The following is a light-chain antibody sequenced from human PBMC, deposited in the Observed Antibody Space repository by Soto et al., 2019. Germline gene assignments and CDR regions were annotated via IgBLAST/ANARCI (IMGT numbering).Light chain of an antibody. CDR3: QQYDNLPPLT. Sequence: DIQMTQSPSSLSASVGDRVTITCQASQDISNYLNWYQQKPGKAPKLLIYDASNLETGVPSRFSGGGSGTDFTFTSSSLQPQDIATYYCQQYDNLPPLTFGGGTKVEIK. J-gene: IGKJ4*01. CDR2: DAS. CDR1: QDISNY. V-gene: IGKV1-33*01.